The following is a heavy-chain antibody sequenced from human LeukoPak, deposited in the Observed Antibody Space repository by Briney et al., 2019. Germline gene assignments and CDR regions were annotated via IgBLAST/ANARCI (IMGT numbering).Heavy chain of an antibody. CDR1: GYTFTVYY. CDR3: ARDVGLRYFDWLKDY. Sequence: ASVTVSCKASGYTFTVYYMHWVRQAPGQGLEWMGWINPNSGGTNYAQKFQGRVTMTRDTSISTAYMELSRLRSDDTAVYYCARDVGLRYFDWLKDYWGQGTLVTVSS. D-gene: IGHD3-9*01. CDR2: INPNSGGT. V-gene: IGHV1-2*02. J-gene: IGHJ4*02.